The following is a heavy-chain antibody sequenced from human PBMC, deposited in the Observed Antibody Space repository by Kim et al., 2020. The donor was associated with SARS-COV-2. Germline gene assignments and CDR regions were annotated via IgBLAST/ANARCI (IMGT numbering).Heavy chain of an antibody. CDR2: ITHSGIDT. Sequence: GGSLRLSCAASGFTFSSSDMTWVRQAPGKGLEWVSTITHSGIDTYYADSVKGRFTISRDNSKNTVFLQMTSLRAEDTAVYSCLKGLADSGTGGQGALVIVSS. CDR3: LKGLADSGT. CDR1: GFTFSSSD. D-gene: IGHD1-1*01. J-gene: IGHJ4*02. V-gene: IGHV3-23*01.